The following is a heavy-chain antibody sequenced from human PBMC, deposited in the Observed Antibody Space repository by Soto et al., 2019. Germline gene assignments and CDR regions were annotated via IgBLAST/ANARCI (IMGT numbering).Heavy chain of an antibody. D-gene: IGHD3-16*01. CDR2: INHSGTT. Sequence: QVQLQESGPGLVKPSGTLSLTCAVSNGSISNNDWWSWVRQPPGTGLEWIGEINHSGTTNYSPSLKSRVTILVDKSKNKFSLTLTSVTAADTAVYYCARGITLGGVIFEDWGQGTQVTVSS. V-gene: IGHV4-4*02. CDR3: ARGITLGGVIFED. J-gene: IGHJ4*02. CDR1: NGSISNNDW.